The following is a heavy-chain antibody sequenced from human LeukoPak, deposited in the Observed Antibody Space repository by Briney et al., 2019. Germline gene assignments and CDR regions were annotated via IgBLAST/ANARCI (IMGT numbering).Heavy chain of an antibody. Sequence: GGSLKLSCAASGFTFSGSAMHWVRQASGKGLEWVGRIRRRTNSYATAYAASVKGRFTISRDDSKNTAYLQMNSLKTEDTAVYYCARDPDYYDSSGPWGQGTLVTVSS. J-gene: IGHJ5*02. CDR3: ARDPDYYDSSGP. CDR1: GFTFSGSA. V-gene: IGHV3-73*01. D-gene: IGHD3-22*01. CDR2: IRRRTNSYAT.